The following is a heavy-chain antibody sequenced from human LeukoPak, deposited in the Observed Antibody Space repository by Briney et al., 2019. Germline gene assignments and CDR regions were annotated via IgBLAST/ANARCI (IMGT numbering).Heavy chain of an antibody. V-gene: IGHV3-11*01. CDR1: GFTFSDYY. CDR2: ISSSGSTI. CDR3: ARATPWPYYSGMDV. D-gene: IGHD2-15*01. Sequence: GGSLRLSCAASGFTFSDYYMSWIRQAPGKGLEWVSYISSSGSTIYYADSVKGRFTISRDNAKNSLYLQMNSLRAEDTAVYYCARATPWPYYSGMDVWGQGTTVTVSS. J-gene: IGHJ6*02.